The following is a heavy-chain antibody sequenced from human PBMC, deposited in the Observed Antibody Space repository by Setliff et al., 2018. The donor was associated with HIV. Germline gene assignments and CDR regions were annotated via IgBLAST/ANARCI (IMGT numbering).Heavy chain of an antibody. J-gene: IGHJ4*02. CDR3: ARGLGSSSGFN. CDR1: DDSFSTNY. D-gene: IGHD6-6*01. Sequence: PSETLSLTCNVSDDSFSTNYWSWVRQPPGKGLEWIGYIYTSGSTNYNPSLKSRVTISVDTSKNQFSLKLSSVTAADTAVYYCARGLGSSSGFNWGQGTLVTVSS. CDR2: IYTSGST. V-gene: IGHV4-4*09.